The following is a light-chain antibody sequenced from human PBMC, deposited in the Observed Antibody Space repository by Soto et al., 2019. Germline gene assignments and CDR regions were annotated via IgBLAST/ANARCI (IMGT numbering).Light chain of an antibody. CDR1: QSISSD. V-gene: IGKV3-11*01. J-gene: IGKJ5*01. CDR2: DAS. Sequence: EIVLTQSPATLSLSPGERATLSCRARQSISSDLAWYQQKPGQAPSLLIYDASNRATGIPARFSGSGSGTDFTLIISILEPEDSAIYYCQQRSSWPPVFTFGQGTRLEIK. CDR3: QQRSSWPPVFT.